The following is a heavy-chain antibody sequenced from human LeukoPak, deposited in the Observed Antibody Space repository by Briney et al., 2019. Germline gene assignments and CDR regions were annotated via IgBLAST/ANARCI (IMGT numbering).Heavy chain of an antibody. V-gene: IGHV4-59*01. D-gene: IGHD6-13*01. Sequence: SETLSLTCTVSGGSISSYYWSWIRQPPGKGLEWIGYIHYSGSTNYNPSLKSRVTISVDTSKNQFSLKLSSVTAADTAVYYCARATSSSWYYFDYWGQGTLVTVSS. J-gene: IGHJ4*02. CDR3: ARATSSSWYYFDY. CDR2: IHYSGST. CDR1: GGSISSYY.